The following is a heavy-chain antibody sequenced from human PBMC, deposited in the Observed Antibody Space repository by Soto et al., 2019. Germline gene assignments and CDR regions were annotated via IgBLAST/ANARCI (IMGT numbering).Heavy chain of an antibody. J-gene: IGHJ6*02. CDR1: GSPFSSKA. D-gene: IGHD3-3*01. CDR3: AKEYDFAYGMDV. Sequence: EVQLLESGGGLVQLGGSLRLPWAPSGSPFSSKAMSWSPKAQGKGLRWVSAISGSGGSTYYADSVKGRFTISRDNSKNTLYLQMNSLRAEDTAVYYCAKEYDFAYGMDVWGQGTTVTVSS. V-gene: IGHV3-23*01. CDR2: ISGSGGST.